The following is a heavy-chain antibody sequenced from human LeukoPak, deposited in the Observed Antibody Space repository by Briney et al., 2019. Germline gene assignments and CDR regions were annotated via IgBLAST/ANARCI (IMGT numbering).Heavy chain of an antibody. J-gene: IGHJ5*02. Sequence: SETLSLTCAVSGYSISSGYYWGWIRRPPGKGLEWIGSIYHSGSTYYNPSLKSRVTISVDTSKNQFSLKLSSVTAADTAVYYCARLGVVVVPAAKTLINWFDPWGQGTLVTVSS. V-gene: IGHV4-38-2*01. CDR2: IYHSGST. CDR3: ARLGVVVVPAAKTLINWFDP. CDR1: GYSISSGYY. D-gene: IGHD2-2*01.